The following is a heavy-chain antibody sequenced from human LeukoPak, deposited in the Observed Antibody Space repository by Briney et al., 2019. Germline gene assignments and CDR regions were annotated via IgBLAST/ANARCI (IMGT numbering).Heavy chain of an antibody. V-gene: IGHV1-2*02. CDR3: ARDPGLLWFGELLPPGWFDP. D-gene: IGHD3-10*01. J-gene: IGHJ5*02. CDR1: GYTFTGYY. CDR2: INPNSGGT. Sequence: ASVKVSCKASGYTFTGYYMHWVRQAPGQGLEWMGWINPNSGGTNYAQKFQGRVTMTRDTSISTAYMELSRLRSDDTAVYYCARDPGLLWFGELLPPGWFDPWGQGTLVTVSS.